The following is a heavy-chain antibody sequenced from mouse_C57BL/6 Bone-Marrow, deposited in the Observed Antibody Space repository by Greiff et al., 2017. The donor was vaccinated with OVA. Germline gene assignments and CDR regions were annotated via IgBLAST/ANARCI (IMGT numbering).Heavy chain of an antibody. CDR1: GYTFTDYY. Sequence: EVQLQQSGPVLVKPGASVKMSCKASGYTFTDYYMNWVKQSHGKSLEWIGVINPYNGGTSYNQKFKGKATLTVDKSSSTAYMELNSLTSEDSAVYYCARGDGSSSYWYFDVWGTGTTVTVSS. D-gene: IGHD1-1*01. J-gene: IGHJ1*03. V-gene: IGHV1-19*01. CDR2: INPYNGGT. CDR3: ARGDGSSSYWYFDV.